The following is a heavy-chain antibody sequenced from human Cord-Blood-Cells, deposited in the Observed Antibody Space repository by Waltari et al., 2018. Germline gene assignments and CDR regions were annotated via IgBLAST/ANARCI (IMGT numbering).Heavy chain of an antibody. J-gene: IGHJ6*02. CDR1: GYSFTSYW. Sequence: EVQLVQSGAEVKKPGESLKISCKGSGYSFTSYWIGWVRPLPGKGLEWMGIIYPGDSDTRYSPSFQGQVTISADKSISTAYLQWSSLKASDTAMYYCARRSGSYYYYYGMDVWGQGTTVTVSS. CDR2: IYPGDSDT. V-gene: IGHV5-51*01. D-gene: IGHD1-26*01. CDR3: ARRSGSYYYYYGMDV.